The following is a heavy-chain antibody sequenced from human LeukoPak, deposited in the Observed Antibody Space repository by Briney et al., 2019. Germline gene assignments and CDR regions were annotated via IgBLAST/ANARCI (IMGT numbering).Heavy chain of an antibody. J-gene: IGHJ4*02. D-gene: IGHD6-13*01. V-gene: IGHV1-2*02. CDR1: GYTFTGYY. Sequence: ASVKVPCKASGYTFTGYYMHWVRQAPGQGLEWMGWINPNSGGTNYAQKFQGRVTMTRDTSISTAYMELSRLRSDDTAVYYCARTIAAAGTGEEDFDYWGQGTLVTVSS. CDR2: INPNSGGT. CDR3: ARTIAAAGTGEEDFDY.